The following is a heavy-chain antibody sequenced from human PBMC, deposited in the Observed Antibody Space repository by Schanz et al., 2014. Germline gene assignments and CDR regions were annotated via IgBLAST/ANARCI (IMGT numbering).Heavy chain of an antibody. CDR2: ISYDGSNQ. V-gene: IGHV3-30*18. CDR1: GFTFDDYG. Sequence: VQLVESGGGLVQPGRSLRLSCGASGFTFDDYGMHWVRQAPGKGLEWVAAISYDGSNQYYTDSVKGRFTVSRDNSKNTVYLQMNSLRAEDTAVYYCAKEESPPSLVDYWGQGTLVTVSS. J-gene: IGHJ4*02. CDR3: AKEESPPSLVDY.